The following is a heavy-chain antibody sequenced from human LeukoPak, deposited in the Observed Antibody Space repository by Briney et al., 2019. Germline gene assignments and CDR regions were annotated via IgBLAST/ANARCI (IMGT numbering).Heavy chain of an antibody. Sequence: GGSLRLSCAASGFTFDDYAMHWVRQAPGKGLEWVSGISWSGGNIAYADSVKGRFTISRDNAKNSLYLQMNSLRAEDTALYYCAKDNTDSGSYSPFDYWGQGTLVTVSS. CDR3: AKDNTDSGSYSPFDY. CDR2: ISWSGGNI. D-gene: IGHD1-26*01. CDR1: GFTFDDYA. J-gene: IGHJ4*02. V-gene: IGHV3-9*01.